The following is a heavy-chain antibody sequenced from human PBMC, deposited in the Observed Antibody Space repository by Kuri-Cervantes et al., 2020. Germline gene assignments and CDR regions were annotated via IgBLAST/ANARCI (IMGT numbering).Heavy chain of an antibody. J-gene: IGHJ6*03. CDR1: GFTFSNYA. D-gene: IGHD2-2*03. V-gene: IGHV3-23*01. CDR2: ISGSGGST. Sequence: GGSLRLSCAPSGFTFSNYAMTWVRQAPGKGLEWVSAISGSGGSTYYADSVKGRFTISRNNFKNTLYLQMNSLRAEDTAVYYCAKDGYCSSTSCYGPGYMDVWGKGTTVTVSS. CDR3: AKDGYCSSTSCYGPGYMDV.